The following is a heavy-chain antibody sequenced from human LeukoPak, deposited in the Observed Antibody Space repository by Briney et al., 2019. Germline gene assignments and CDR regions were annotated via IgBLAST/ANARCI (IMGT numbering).Heavy chain of an antibody. CDR3: ATSPATGNIYFDL. Sequence: GGSLRLSCAASGFTVSSNYMGWVRQAPGKGLEWVSVLYSGGNTYYADSVKGRFAISRDNSKNTLYLQMNSLRAEDTAVYYCATSPATGNIYFDLWGRGTLVTVSS. CDR1: GFTVSSNY. D-gene: IGHD6-13*01. CDR2: LYSGGNT. J-gene: IGHJ2*01. V-gene: IGHV3-66*01.